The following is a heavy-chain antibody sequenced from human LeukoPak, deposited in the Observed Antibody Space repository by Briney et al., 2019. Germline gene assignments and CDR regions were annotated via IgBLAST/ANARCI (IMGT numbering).Heavy chain of an antibody. D-gene: IGHD1-14*01. J-gene: IGHJ4*02. CDR1: GGSISSYY. CDR3: AVARVGIRASYYFDY. Sequence: SETLSLTCTVSGGSISSYYWSWIRQPPGKGLEWIGYIYYSGSTNYNPSLKSRVTISVDTSKNQFSLKLNSVTAADTAVYYCAVARVGIRASYYFDYWGQGTLVTVSS. CDR2: IYYSGST. V-gene: IGHV4-59*01.